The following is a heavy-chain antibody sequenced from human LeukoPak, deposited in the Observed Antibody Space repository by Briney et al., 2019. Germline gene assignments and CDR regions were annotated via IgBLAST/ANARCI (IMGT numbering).Heavy chain of an antibody. CDR3: ARCTSGYAPDY. CDR1: GGTFSSYA. Sequence: SVKVSCKASGGTFSSYAISWVRQALGQGLEWMGGIIPIFGTANYAQKFQGRVTITADESTSTAHMELSSLRSEDTAVYYCARCTSGYAPDYWGQGTLVTVSS. V-gene: IGHV1-69*01. J-gene: IGHJ4*02. CDR2: IIPIFGTA. D-gene: IGHD5-12*01.